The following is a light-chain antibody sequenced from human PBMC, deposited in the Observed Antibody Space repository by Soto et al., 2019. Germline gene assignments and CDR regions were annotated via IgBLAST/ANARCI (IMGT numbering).Light chain of an antibody. Sequence: DIQMTQSPSTLSASVGDRVTITCRASQSISSWLAWYQQKPGKAPKLLIYKASSLESGVPSRFSGSGSGTEFTLTISSLQPDDFATYYCQQYNSYSETFGQWTKVEIQ. CDR3: QQYNSYSET. CDR2: KAS. V-gene: IGKV1-5*03. J-gene: IGKJ1*01. CDR1: QSISSW.